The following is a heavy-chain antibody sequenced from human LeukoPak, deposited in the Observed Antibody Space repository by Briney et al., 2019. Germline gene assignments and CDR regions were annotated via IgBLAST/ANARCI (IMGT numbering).Heavy chain of an antibody. CDR1: GFTFSGSV. Sequence: GGSLKLSCAASGFTFSGSVMHWVRQASGKGLEWVGRITSKPNSYATVYAASVKGRFTISSDDSKNTAYLQMNSLKIEDTAVYYCTGGSGWYSPDYWGQGTLVSVSS. J-gene: IGHJ4*02. D-gene: IGHD6-19*01. V-gene: IGHV3-73*01. CDR3: TGGSGWYSPDY. CDR2: ITSKPNSYAT.